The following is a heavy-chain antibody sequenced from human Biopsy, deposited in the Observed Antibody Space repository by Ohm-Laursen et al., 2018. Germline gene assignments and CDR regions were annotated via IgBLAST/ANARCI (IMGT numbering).Heavy chain of an antibody. Sequence: TLSLTCTVSGDSINSSYWSWIRQAPGKGLEWIGFISNSGNTNYNPSLKSRVTISADTSKNQFSLKLGSVTVADTAVFYCAGRGSGGRSFDYWGQGTMVTVSS. CDR1: GDSINSSY. CDR2: ISNSGNT. D-gene: IGHD2-15*01. J-gene: IGHJ3*01. CDR3: AGRGSGGRSFDY. V-gene: IGHV4-59*08.